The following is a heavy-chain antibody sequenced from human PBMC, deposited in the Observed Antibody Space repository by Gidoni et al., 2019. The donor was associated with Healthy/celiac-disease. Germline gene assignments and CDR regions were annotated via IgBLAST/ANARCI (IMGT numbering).Heavy chain of an antibody. CDR1: GFTFADYG. CDR2: INWNGGST. V-gene: IGHV3-20*04. D-gene: IGHD3-10*01. J-gene: IGHJ3*02. Sequence: EVQLVESGGGVVRPGGSLSLSCAASGFTFADYGLRWVRQAPGKGLGWVSGINWNGGSTGYADSVKGRFTISKDNAKNSLDLQKNSLRAEDTALYYCARDQGVLLWFGKLGTDDDAFDIWGQGTMVTVSS. CDR3: ARDQGVLLWFGKLGTDDDAFDI.